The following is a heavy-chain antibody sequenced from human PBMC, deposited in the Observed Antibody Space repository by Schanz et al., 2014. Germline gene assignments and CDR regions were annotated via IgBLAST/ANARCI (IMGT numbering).Heavy chain of an antibody. Sequence: EVQLVESGGGLVQPGGSLRLSCAASGFTFSSYSMNWVRQAPGKGLEWVSSISSSSSYIYYADSVKGRFTISRDNAKNSLYLQMNSLRAEDTAVYYCAREEGWGIAAAGRKRYDYGMDVWGQGTTVTVSS. CDR3: AREEGWGIAAAGRKRYDYGMDV. D-gene: IGHD6-13*01. CDR1: GFTFSSYS. CDR2: ISSSSSYI. J-gene: IGHJ6*02. V-gene: IGHV3-21*01.